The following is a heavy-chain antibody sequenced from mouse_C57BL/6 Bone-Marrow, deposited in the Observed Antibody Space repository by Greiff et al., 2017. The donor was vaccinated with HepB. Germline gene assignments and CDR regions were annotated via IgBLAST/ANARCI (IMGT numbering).Heavy chain of an antibody. Sequence: VKLQESGPGLVQPSQSLSITCTVSGFSLTSYGVHWVRQSPGKGLEWLGVIWSGGSTDYNAAFISRLSISKDNSKSQVFVKMNSLQADDTAIYYCDRFLGVVATKFAYWGQGTLVTVSA. CDR1: GFSLTSYG. V-gene: IGHV2-2*01. CDR2: IWSGGST. CDR3: DRFLGVVATKFAY. D-gene: IGHD1-1*01. J-gene: IGHJ3*01.